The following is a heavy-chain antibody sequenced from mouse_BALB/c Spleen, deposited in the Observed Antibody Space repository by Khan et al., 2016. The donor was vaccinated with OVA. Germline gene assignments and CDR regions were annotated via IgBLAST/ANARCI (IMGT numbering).Heavy chain of an antibody. CDR1: GFSLTDYA. V-gene: IGHV2-6-5*01. Sequence: VQLQESGPGLVAPSQSLSITCTVSGFSLTDYAVSWIRQPPGKGLEWLGVIWGGGSKYYNSALKSRLSISKDNSKSQVFLKMNSQQTDDTAMYYCAKYPPYYAMDYWGQGTSVTVSS. CDR3: AKYPPYYAMDY. CDR2: IWGGGSK. J-gene: IGHJ4*01.